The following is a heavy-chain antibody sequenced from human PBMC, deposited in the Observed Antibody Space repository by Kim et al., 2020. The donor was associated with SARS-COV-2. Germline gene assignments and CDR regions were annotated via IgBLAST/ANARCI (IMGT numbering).Heavy chain of an antibody. D-gene: IGHD3-3*01. J-gene: IGHJ5*02. Sequence: GGSLRLSCAASGFTFSDYYMSWIRQAPGKGLEWVSYISSSSSYTNYADSVKGRFTISRDNAKNSLYLQMNSLRAEDTAVYYCARVGIPFDRYDFWSGYQNWFDPWGQGTLVTVSS. CDR1: GFTFSDYY. CDR3: ARVGIPFDRYDFWSGYQNWFDP. V-gene: IGHV3-11*06. CDR2: ISSSSSYT.